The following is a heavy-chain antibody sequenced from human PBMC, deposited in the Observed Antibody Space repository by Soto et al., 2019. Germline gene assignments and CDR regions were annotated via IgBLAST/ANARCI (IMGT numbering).Heavy chain of an antibody. V-gene: IGHV3-23*01. CDR1: GFTFSSFV. Sequence: EVQLLESGGGLVQPGGSLRLSCAASGFTFSSFVMNWFAQAPGKGLEWVSIISPGADVSHYTDSVKGRFTISRDNSRRTLHLQMDSLRVEDAAVYFCVRRAITATTKWGAFDVWGQGTAVTVSS. CDR3: VRRAITATTKWGAFDV. CDR2: ISPGADVS. J-gene: IGHJ3*01. D-gene: IGHD1-20*01.